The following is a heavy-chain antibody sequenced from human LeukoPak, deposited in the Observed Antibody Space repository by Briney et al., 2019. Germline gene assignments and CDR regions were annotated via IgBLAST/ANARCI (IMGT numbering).Heavy chain of an antibody. CDR1: GGSFSGYY. CDR3: ARGHALLLWFGGRENWFDP. D-gene: IGHD3-10*01. Sequence: SETLSLTCAVFGGSFSGYYWSWIRQPPGKGLEWMGEINHSGSTNYNPSLKSRVTISVDTSKNHFSLKLSSVTAADTAVYYCARGHALLLWFGGRENWFDPWGQGTLVTVSS. V-gene: IGHV4-34*01. CDR2: INHSGST. J-gene: IGHJ5*02.